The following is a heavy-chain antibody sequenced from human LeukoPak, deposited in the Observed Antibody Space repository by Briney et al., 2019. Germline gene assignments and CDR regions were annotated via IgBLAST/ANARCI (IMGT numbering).Heavy chain of an antibody. Sequence: PGGSLRLSCAASGITFDDYAMHWVRQAPGKGLEWVSGISWNSGSIGYVDSVKGRFTISRDNAKNSLYLQMNSLRAEDTAVYYCATYSSLNRREFQYWGQGTLLTVSS. V-gene: IGHV3-9*01. CDR2: ISWNSGSI. J-gene: IGHJ1*01. D-gene: IGHD3-22*01. CDR1: GITFDDYA. CDR3: ATYSSLNRREFQY.